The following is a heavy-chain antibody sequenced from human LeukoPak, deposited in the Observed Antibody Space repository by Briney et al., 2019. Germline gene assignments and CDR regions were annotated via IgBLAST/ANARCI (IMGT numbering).Heavy chain of an antibody. CDR3: AKDGGWELLSGAFDI. Sequence: GRSLRLSCAASGFTFSSYTMHWVRQAPGKGLEWVAVMSCAGNNKYYADSVKGRFTISRDNSKNTLYLQMNSLRAEDTAVYYCAKDGGWELLSGAFDIWGQGTMVTVSS. V-gene: IGHV3-30-3*01. J-gene: IGHJ3*02. D-gene: IGHD1-26*01. CDR2: MSCAGNNK. CDR1: GFTFSSYT.